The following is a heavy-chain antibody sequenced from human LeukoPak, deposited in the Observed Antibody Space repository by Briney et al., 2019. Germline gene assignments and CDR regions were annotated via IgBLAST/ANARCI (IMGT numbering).Heavy chain of an antibody. CDR2: INPNNGGT. V-gene: IGHV1-2*02. D-gene: IGHD3-22*01. J-gene: IGHJ4*02. Sequence: ASVKVSCKASGYTFSAYYMHWVRQAPGQGLEWMGWINPNNGGTKYAQKFQGRVTMTRDTSISTAYMELSRLRSDDTAVYYCAIASASWLSNFDYWGQGTLVTVSS. CDR1: GYTFSAYY. CDR3: AIASASWLSNFDY.